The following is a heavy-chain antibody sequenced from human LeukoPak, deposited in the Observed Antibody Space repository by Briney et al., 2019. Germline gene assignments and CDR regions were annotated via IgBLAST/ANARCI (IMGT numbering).Heavy chain of an antibody. CDR3: ARTYVWGSYRSYYFDY. J-gene: IGHJ4*02. Sequence: SETLSLTCAVSGGSISSGGYSWSWIRQPPGKGLEWIGYIYHSGSTYYNPSLKSRVTISVDRSKNQFSLKLSSVTAADTAVYYCARTYVWGSYRSYYFDYWGQGTLVTVSS. V-gene: IGHV4-30-2*01. CDR2: IYHSGST. D-gene: IGHD3-16*02. CDR1: GGSISSGGYS.